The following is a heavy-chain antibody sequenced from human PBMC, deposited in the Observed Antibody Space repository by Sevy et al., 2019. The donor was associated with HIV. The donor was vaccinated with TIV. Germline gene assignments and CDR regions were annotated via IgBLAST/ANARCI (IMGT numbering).Heavy chain of an antibody. CDR1: GFTFSSYA. D-gene: IGHD6-13*01. CDR2: ISSNGGST. V-gene: IGHV3-64*01. Sequence: GGSLRLSCAASGFTFSSYAMHWVRQAPGKGLEYVSAISSNGGSTYYANSVKGRFTISRDNSKNTLYLQMGSLRAEDMAVYYRARRAAAGTLEGRTIDYYSYYYMDVWGKGTTVTVSS. CDR3: ARRAAAGTLEGRTIDYYSYYYMDV. J-gene: IGHJ6*03.